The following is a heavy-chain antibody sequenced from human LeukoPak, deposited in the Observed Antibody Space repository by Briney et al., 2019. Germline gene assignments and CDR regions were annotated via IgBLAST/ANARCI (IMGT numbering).Heavy chain of an antibody. J-gene: IGHJ3*02. CDR1: GFTVSSNY. V-gene: IGHV3-66*01. CDR3: ARDISSSYYDAFDI. CDR2: IYSGGST. D-gene: IGHD3-22*01. Sequence: PGGSLRLSCAASGFTVSSNYMSWVRQAPGKGLEWVSIIYSGGSTYYADSVKGRFTISRDNSKNTLYLQMNSLRAEDTAVYYCARDISSSYYDAFDIWGQGTMVTVSS.